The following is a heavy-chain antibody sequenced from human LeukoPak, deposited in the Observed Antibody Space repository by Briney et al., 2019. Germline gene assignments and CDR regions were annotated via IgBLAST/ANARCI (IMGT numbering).Heavy chain of an antibody. CDR3: ARLYDFWSGYLNWFDP. CDR1: GGSISSSSYY. J-gene: IGHJ5*02. D-gene: IGHD3-3*01. Sequence: NPSETLSLTCTVSGGSISSSSYYWGWIRQPPGKGLEWIGSIYYSGSTYYNPSLKSRVTISVDTSKNQFSLKLSSVTAADTAVYYCARLYDFWSGYLNWFDPWGQGTLVTVSS. V-gene: IGHV4-39*01. CDR2: IYYSGST.